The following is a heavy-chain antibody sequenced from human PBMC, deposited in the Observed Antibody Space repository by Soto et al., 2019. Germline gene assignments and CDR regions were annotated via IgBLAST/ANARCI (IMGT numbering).Heavy chain of an antibody. V-gene: IGHV3-53*01. J-gene: IGHJ4*02. D-gene: IGHD3-9*01. CDR2: LYTGGSA. Sequence: GGSLRLSCAASGFSVTYHYMTWVRQSPGKGLEWVSVLYTGGSAYYGDSVKGRFTISRDSSTNTLYLQMNSLKVGDTALYFCARSFNDWTTYFDYWSEGTLVTVSS. CDR3: ARSFNDWTTYFDY. CDR1: GFSVTYHY.